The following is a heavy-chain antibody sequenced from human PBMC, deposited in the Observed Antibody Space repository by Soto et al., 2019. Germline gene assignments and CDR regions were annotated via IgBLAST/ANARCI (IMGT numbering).Heavy chain of an antibody. V-gene: IGHV3-21*01. J-gene: IGHJ4*02. D-gene: IGHD3-10*01. CDR1: GFTFSGHT. Sequence: EVQLVESGGGLVKPGGSLRLSCAASGFTFSGHTINWVRQAPGKGLEWVSSVSSSSSYIYYADSVKGRFTVSRDNAEKSLYLQMNSLRAGDTAIYYCARCMGFDGSGYAFFDSWGQGTLVTVSS. CDR3: ARCMGFDGSGYAFFDS. CDR2: VSSSSSYI.